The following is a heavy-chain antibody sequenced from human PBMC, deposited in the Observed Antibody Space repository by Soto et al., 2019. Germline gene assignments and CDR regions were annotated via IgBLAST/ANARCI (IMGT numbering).Heavy chain of an antibody. Sequence: EVQLVESGGGLVQPGGSLRLSCAASGFTFSSYWIHWVRQAPGKGLVWVSRINSDGSSTTYADSVKGRFTISRDNAKNTLYLQMTSLSLEDTAVYYCARVSREVVPAAIDYWGQGTLVTVSS. D-gene: IGHD2-2*01. CDR3: ARVSREVVPAAIDY. CDR2: INSDGSST. CDR1: GFTFSSYW. J-gene: IGHJ4*02. V-gene: IGHV3-74*01.